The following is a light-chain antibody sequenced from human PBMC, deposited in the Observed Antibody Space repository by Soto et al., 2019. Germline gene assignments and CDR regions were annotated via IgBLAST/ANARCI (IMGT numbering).Light chain of an antibody. Sequence: DIQMTQSPSSLSASFGDRVTIACLSSQDINNFLAWFQQKPGRAPKTLIFAASRLHSGIPSRFSGSGSGTTFTLTISSLQPEDLGTYYCQHYDGYPQTFGQGTRLEI. J-gene: IGKJ5*01. CDR3: QHYDGYPQT. CDR2: AAS. CDR1: QDINNF. V-gene: IGKV1-16*01.